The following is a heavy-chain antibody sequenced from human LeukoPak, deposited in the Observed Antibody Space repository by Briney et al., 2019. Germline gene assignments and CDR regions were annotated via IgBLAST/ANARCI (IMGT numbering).Heavy chain of an antibody. CDR2: IKTNAEGGTL. J-gene: IGHJ4*02. CDR3: TTGIDDEGGY. D-gene: IGHD3-3*02. V-gene: IGHV3-15*01. CDR1: GFTFDNYW. Sequence: GGSLRLSCAASGFTFDNYWMTWVRQAPGKGLEWVGRIKTNAEGGTLDYTAPVKGRFTISRDDSKNTLYLQMDSLEVEDTGMYYCTTGIDDEGGYWGQGTLVTVSS.